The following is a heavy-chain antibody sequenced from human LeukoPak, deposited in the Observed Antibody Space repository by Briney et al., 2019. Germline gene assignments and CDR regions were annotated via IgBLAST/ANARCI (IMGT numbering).Heavy chain of an antibody. V-gene: IGHV4-34*01. CDR2: INHSGST. D-gene: IGHD2-2*01. CDR3: ARALGYCSSTSCGDYYMDV. CDR1: GGSFSGYY. J-gene: IGHJ6*03. Sequence: SETLSLTCAVYGGSFSGYYWSWIRQPPGKGLEWIGEINHSGSTNYNTSLKSRVTISVDTSKNQFSLKLSSVTAADTAVYYCARALGYCSSTSCGDYYMDVWGKGTTVTVSS.